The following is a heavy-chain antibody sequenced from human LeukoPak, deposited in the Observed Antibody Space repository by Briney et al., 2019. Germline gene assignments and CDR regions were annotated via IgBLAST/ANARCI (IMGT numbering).Heavy chain of an antibody. Sequence: PGRSLRLSCQVSGFTFSSYGMNWVRQAPGKGLDWVASVAYDGSNENYAESVKGRFTISRDNSKNMLYLQMNSLRAEDTAVYFCARPSGSVTIFGVVDYLDYWGPGTLVTVSS. CDR2: VAYDGSNE. V-gene: IGHV3-30*04. CDR1: GFTFSSYG. D-gene: IGHD3-3*01. CDR3: ARPSGSVTIFGVVDYLDY. J-gene: IGHJ4*02.